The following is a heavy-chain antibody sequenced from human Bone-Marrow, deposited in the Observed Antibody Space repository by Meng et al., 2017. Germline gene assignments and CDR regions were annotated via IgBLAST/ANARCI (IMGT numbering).Heavy chain of an antibody. J-gene: IGHJ4*02. CDR3: AGDFDY. CDR2: ISSSGNTI. V-gene: IGHV3-11*04. Sequence: VEVVESGGGVVQPGRSQRISCAASGFTFSDYSMSWIGQAPGKGLEWISYISSSGNTIYYADSVKGRFTISRDNAKNSLYLQMNGLRAEDTAVYYCAGDFDYWGQGTLVTVSS. CDR1: GFTFSDYS.